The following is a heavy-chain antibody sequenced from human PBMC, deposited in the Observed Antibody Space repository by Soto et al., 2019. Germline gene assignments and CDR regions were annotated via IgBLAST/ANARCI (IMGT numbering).Heavy chain of an antibody. CDR2: IYPNGGTT. J-gene: IGHJ6*02. V-gene: IGHV1-46*01. Sequence: QVQLVQSGAEVKKPGASVKVSCKASGYIFSNYFMHWVRQAPGQGLEWMGKIYPNGGTTTYAQMFQVRVTLTRDAPASTVYMELSSLRSDDTAVYFCARAIYNWNYAGGMDVWGQGTTVIVS. CDR1: GYIFSNYF. CDR3: ARAIYNWNYAGGMDV. D-gene: IGHD1-7*01.